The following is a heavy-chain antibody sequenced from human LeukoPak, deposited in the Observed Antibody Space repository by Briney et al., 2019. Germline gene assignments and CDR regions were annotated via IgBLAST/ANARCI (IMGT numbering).Heavy chain of an antibody. CDR1: GYTFTSYA. CDR3: ARSTYYFDSSGSYVPYFYYGMDV. CDR2: INTNTGNP. D-gene: IGHD3-22*01. J-gene: IGHJ6*02. Sequence: GASVKVSCKASGYTFTSYALNWVRQAPGQGLEWMGWINTNTGNPTYAQDFTGRFVFSLDTSVSTAYLQISSLKAEDTAVYYCARSTYYFDSSGSYVPYFYYGMDVWGQGTTVTVSS. V-gene: IGHV7-4-1*02.